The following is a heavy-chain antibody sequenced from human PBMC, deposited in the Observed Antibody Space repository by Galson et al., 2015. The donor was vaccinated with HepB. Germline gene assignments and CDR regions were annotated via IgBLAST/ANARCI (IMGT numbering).Heavy chain of an antibody. D-gene: IGHD6-13*01. V-gene: IGHV3-7*01. CDR1: GFTFNSHW. CDR3: ARDPSNSPRIAAAGTDAFDI. CDR2: IKQDGSEK. Sequence: SLRLSCAASGFTFNSHWMSWVRQAPGKGLEWVANIKQDGSEKYYVDSVKGRFTISRDNAKNSLYLQMNSLRAEDTAVYYCARDPSNSPRIAAAGTDAFDIWGQGTMVTVSS. J-gene: IGHJ3*02.